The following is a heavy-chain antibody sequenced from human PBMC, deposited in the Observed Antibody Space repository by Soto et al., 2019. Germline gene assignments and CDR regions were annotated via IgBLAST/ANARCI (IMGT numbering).Heavy chain of an antibody. Sequence: ASVKVSCKASGYTFTGYYMHWVRQAPGQGLEWMGWINPNSGGTNYAQKFQGWVTMTRDTSISTAYMELSRLRSDDTAVYYCARRRGLLGNDAFDIWGQGTMVTVSS. CDR1: GYTFTGYY. CDR3: ARRRGLLGNDAFDI. D-gene: IGHD2-15*01. J-gene: IGHJ3*02. V-gene: IGHV1-2*04. CDR2: INPNSGGT.